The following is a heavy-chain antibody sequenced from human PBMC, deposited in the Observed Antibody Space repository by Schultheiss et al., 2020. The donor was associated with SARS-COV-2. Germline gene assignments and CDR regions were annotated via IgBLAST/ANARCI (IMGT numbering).Heavy chain of an antibody. D-gene: IGHD1-26*01. J-gene: IGHJ3*02. Sequence: SETLSLTCTVSGGSIASSRYYWNWIRRPAGKGLEWIGRIYTSGSTNYNPSLGSRVTISVDTSKNQFSLKLSSVTAADTAVYYCARESGSNDAFDIWGQGTMVTVSS. CDR3: ARESGSNDAFDI. V-gene: IGHV4-61*02. CDR2: IYTSGST. CDR1: GGSIASSRYY.